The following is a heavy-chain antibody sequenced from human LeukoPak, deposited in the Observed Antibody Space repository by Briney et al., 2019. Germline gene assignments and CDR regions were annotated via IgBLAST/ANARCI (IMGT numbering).Heavy chain of an antibody. CDR3: ARGRNWNLHFDY. J-gene: IGHJ4*02. Sequence: SETLSLTCTVSGGSISSSSYYWGWIRQPPGKGLEWIGNIYYSGSTYYNPSLKSRVTISVDTSKNQFSLKLSSVTAADTAVYCCARGRNWNLHFDYWGQGTLVTVSS. CDR1: GGSISSSSYY. V-gene: IGHV4-39*01. D-gene: IGHD1-7*01. CDR2: IYYSGST.